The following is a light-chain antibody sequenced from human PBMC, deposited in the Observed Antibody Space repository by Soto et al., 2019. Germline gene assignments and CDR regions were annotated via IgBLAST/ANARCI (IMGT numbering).Light chain of an antibody. Sequence: NFMLTQPHSVSESPGKTVTISCTRSSGSIASNFVQWSQQRPGSSPTTVIYQDNQRPSGVPHRFSGSIDRSSNSASLTISGLRTEDEAYYYCQSYDESSHVFGTGTKLTVL. CDR3: QSYDESSHV. CDR1: SGSIASNF. CDR2: QDN. J-gene: IGLJ1*01. V-gene: IGLV6-57*01.